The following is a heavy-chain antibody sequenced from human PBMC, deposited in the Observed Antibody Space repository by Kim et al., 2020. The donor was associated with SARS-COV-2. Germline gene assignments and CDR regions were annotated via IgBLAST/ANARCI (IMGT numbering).Heavy chain of an antibody. J-gene: IGHJ4*02. D-gene: IGHD3-10*01. CDR2: IYFDGSRP. CDR3: ARGLPSLLD. Sequence: GGSLRLSCAASGFTFSSYAMHWVRQAPGKGLEWVALIYFDGSRPDYLDSVRGRFTISRDNSMNTLFLQMNSLRVEDTAMYYCARGLPSLLDWGQGTLVTVSS. CDR1: GFTFSSYA. V-gene: IGHV3-33*01.